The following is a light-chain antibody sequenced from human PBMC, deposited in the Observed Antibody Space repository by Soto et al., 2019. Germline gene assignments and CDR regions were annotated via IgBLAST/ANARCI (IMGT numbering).Light chain of an antibody. CDR2: GVS. CDR1: QSVGSTY. Sequence: EIALTQSPGTLSLSPGERATLSCRASQSVGSTYLAWYQQKPGQAPKLLIYGVSSRATGIPDRFSGSWSGRDFTLTISRLEPEDFAVYYCQQYGTSPLTFGPGTKVDI. V-gene: IGKV3-20*01. J-gene: IGKJ3*01. CDR3: QQYGTSPLT.